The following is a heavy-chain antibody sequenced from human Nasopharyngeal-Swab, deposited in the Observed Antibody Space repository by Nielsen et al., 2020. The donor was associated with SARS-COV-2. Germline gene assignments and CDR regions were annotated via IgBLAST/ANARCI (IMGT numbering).Heavy chain of an antibody. V-gene: IGHV3-33*01. CDR1: GFTFSSYG. J-gene: IGHJ4*02. CDR2: IWYDGRNQ. D-gene: IGHD2-8*01. CDR3: ARDLDERDIVLTIMAY. Sequence: GGSLRLSCETSGFTFSSYGMHWVRQAPGKGLEWVALIWYDGRNQYYADSVKGRVTISRDNSKNTLYLQMNSLRAEDTAVYYCARDLDERDIVLTIMAYWGQGTPVTVSS.